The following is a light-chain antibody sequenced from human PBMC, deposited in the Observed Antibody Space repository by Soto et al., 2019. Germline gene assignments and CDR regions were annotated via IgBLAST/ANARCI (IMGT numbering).Light chain of an antibody. CDR2: GNS. CDR3: QSYDSSLSGSVV. J-gene: IGLJ2*01. Sequence: QSVLTQPPSVSGAPGQRVTISCTGSSSNIGAGYDVHWYQQLPGTAPKLLIYGNSNRPSGVPDRFSGSKSGTSASLAITGLQAEDEADYRCQSYDSSLSGSVVFGGGTKVTVL. CDR1: SSNIGAGYD. V-gene: IGLV1-40*01.